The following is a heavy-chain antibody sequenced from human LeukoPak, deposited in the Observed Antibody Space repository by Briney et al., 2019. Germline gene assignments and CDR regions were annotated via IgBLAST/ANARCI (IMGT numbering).Heavy chain of an antibody. J-gene: IGHJ4*02. D-gene: IGHD6-13*01. CDR3: ARDFYGKQQLAA. CDR2: ISPGGGTT. V-gene: IGHV3-23*01. Sequence: GGSLRLSCAVSGFAFGSEAMSWVRQSPARGLEWVASISPGGGTTYYADYVKGRFTISRDNSKNSLFVQMNSLRAEDTAVYYCARDFYGKQQLAAWGQGTLVTVSS. CDR1: GFAFGSEA.